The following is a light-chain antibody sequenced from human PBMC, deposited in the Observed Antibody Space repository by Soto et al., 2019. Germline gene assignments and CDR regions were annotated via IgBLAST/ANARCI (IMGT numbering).Light chain of an antibody. CDR3: QQYNSSHCP. CDR1: QSISSW. CDR2: KAS. V-gene: IGKV1-5*03. Sequence: DIQMTQSPSTLSASVGDRVTITCRASQSISSWLAWYQQKPGKAPKLLIYKASSLESGVPSRFSGSGSGTEFTLTISSLQPDDFATYYCQQYNSSHCPFGQGTKLEIK. J-gene: IGKJ2*02.